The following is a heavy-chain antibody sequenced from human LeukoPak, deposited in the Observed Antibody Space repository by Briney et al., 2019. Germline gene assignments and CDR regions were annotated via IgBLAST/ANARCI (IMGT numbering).Heavy chain of an antibody. Sequence: SVKVSCKASGGTFSSYAISWVRQAPGQGLEWMGRIIPILGIANYAQKFQGRVTITADKSTSTAYMELSSLRSEDTAVYYCARVRPSFIAAATDAFDIWGQGTMVTVSS. CDR2: IIPILGIA. CDR3: ARVRPSFIAAATDAFDI. V-gene: IGHV1-69*04. D-gene: IGHD6-13*01. J-gene: IGHJ3*02. CDR1: GGTFSSYA.